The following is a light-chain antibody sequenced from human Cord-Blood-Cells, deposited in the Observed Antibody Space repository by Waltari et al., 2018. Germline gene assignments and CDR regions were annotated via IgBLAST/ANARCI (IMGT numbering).Light chain of an antibody. V-gene: IGLV3-19*01. J-gene: IGLJ2*01. Sequence: SSALTQPPAVSVAFGQPVRITCQGYSLTSYYASWYQQKPGQAPVLVIYGKNNRPSGIPDRFSGSSSGNTASLTITGAQAEDEADYYCNSRDSSGNHLVFGGGTKLTVL. CDR3: NSRDSSGNHLV. CDR2: GKN. CDR1: SLTSYY.